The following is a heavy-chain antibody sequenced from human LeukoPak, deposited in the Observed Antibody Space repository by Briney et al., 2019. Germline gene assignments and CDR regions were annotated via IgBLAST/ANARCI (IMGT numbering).Heavy chain of an antibody. Sequence: GSVKVSCKASGYTFTGYYMHWVRQAPGQGLEWMGWINPNSGGTNYAQKFQGRVTMTRDTSISTAYMELSRLRSDDTAVYYCAREGLSSGWYPWWGQGTLVTVSS. CDR2: INPNSGGT. CDR1: GYTFTGYY. J-gene: IGHJ4*02. CDR3: AREGLSSGWYPW. V-gene: IGHV1-2*02. D-gene: IGHD6-19*01.